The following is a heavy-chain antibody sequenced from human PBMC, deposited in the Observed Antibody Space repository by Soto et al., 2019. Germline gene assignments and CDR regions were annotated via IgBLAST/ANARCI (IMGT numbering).Heavy chain of an antibody. CDR1: GGSISSGDYY. Sequence: PSETLSLTCTVSGGSISSGDYYWSWILHPPGKGLEWIGYIYYSGSTYYNPSLKSRVTISVDTSKNQFSLKLSSVTAADTAVYYCALYDSSGYYPDYWGQGTLVTVSS. J-gene: IGHJ4*02. CDR2: IYYSGST. V-gene: IGHV4-30-4*01. CDR3: ALYDSSGYYPDY. D-gene: IGHD3-22*01.